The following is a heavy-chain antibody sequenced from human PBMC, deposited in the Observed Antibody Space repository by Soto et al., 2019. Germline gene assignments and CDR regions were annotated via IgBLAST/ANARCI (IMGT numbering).Heavy chain of an antibody. Sequence: SETLSLTCTVSGGSISSYYWSWIRQPPGKGLEWIGYIYYSGSTNYNPSLKSRVTISVDTSKNQFSLKLSSVTAADTAVYYCARSVDIVATTHFDYWGQGTLVTVSS. D-gene: IGHD5-12*01. V-gene: IGHV4-59*08. CDR1: GGSISSYY. CDR3: ARSVDIVATTHFDY. CDR2: IYYSGST. J-gene: IGHJ4*02.